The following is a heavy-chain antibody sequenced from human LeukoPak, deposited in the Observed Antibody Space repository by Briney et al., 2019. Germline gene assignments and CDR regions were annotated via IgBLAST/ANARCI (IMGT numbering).Heavy chain of an antibody. CDR3: ARVATYYDILTHFDY. CDR1: GGSISSSSYY. CDR2: IYYSGST. J-gene: IGHJ4*02. D-gene: IGHD3-9*01. V-gene: IGHV4-39*07. Sequence: SETLSLTCTVSGGSISSSSYYWGWIRQPPGKGLEWIGSIYYSGSTYYNPSLKSRVTISVDTSKNQFSLKLSSVTAADTAVYYCARVATYYDILTHFDYWGQGTLVTVSS.